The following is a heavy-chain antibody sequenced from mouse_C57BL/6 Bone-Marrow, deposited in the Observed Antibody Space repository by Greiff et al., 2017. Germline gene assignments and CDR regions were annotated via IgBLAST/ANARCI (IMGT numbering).Heavy chain of an antibody. CDR2: IDPENGDT. CDR3: TTVVHY. Sequence: EVKLVDSGAELVRPGASVKLSCTASGFNIKDDYMHWVKQRPEQGLEWIGWIDPENGDTEYASKFQGKATITADTSSNTAYLQLSSLTSEDTAVYYCTTVVHYWGQGTTLTVSS. V-gene: IGHV14-4*01. CDR1: GFNIKDDY. J-gene: IGHJ2*01. D-gene: IGHD1-1*01.